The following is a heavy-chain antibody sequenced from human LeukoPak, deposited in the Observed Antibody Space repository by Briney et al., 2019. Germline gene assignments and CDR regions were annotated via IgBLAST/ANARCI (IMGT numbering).Heavy chain of an antibody. V-gene: IGHV3-23*01. Sequence: PGGSLRLSCAASGFTFSDRAMSWVRQAPGKGLEWVSAISGSGGSTYYADSVKGWFTISRDNSKNTLFLQMNSLRADDTALYYCVKDWGYSSGQPHWGQGTLVTVSS. CDR3: VKDWGYSSGQPH. CDR2: ISGSGGST. CDR1: GFTFSDRA. J-gene: IGHJ4*02. D-gene: IGHD6-19*01.